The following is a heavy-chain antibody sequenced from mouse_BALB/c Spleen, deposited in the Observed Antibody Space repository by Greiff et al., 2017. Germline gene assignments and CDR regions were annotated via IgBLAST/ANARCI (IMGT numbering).Heavy chain of an antibody. D-gene: IGHD1-1*01. J-gene: IGHJ4*01. CDR3: ARVYGGYYYAMDY. CDR1: GYSITSGYY. V-gene: IGHV3-6*02. CDR2: ISYDGSN. Sequence: ESGPGLVKPSQSLSLTCSVTGYSITSGYYWNWIRQFPGNKLEWMGYISYDGSNNYNPSLKNRISITRDTSKNQFFLKLNSVTTEDTATYYCARVYGGYYYAMDYWGQGTSVTVSS.